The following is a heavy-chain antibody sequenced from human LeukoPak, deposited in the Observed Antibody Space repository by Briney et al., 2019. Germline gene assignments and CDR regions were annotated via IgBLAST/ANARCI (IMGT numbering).Heavy chain of an antibody. CDR2: INSDGRRT. CDR3: ARSHSGSYHNFFDY. Sequence: PGGSLRLSCAASGFTFSSYWMHWVRHAPGKGGVGVSRINSDGRRTIYADCVKGRFNISRENDKNTLYLQMNSLRAEDTAVYSCARSHSGSYHNFFDYWGQGTLVTVSS. V-gene: IGHV3-74*01. CDR1: GFTFSSYW. D-gene: IGHD1-26*01. J-gene: IGHJ4*02.